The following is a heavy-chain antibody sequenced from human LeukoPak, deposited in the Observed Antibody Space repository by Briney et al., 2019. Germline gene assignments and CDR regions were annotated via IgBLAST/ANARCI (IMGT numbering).Heavy chain of an antibody. CDR3: ARVLETDCSGGSCYSGLDY. J-gene: IGHJ4*02. Sequence: GGSLRLSCAASGFTFSRYNMNWVRQAPGKGLEWVSSISRTGNYIYYADSVKGRFTISRDNAQTSLFLQMNSLRVEDTAVYYCARVLETDCSGGSCYSGLDYWGQGTLVTVSS. CDR1: GFTFSRYN. CDR2: ISRTGNYI. D-gene: IGHD2-15*01. V-gene: IGHV3-21*01.